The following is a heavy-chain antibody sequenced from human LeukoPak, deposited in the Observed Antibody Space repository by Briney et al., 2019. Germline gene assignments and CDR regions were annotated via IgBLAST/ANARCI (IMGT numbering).Heavy chain of an antibody. V-gene: IGHV3-30-3*01. D-gene: IGHD3-9*01. CDR3: ARDFGWLSGFDN. CDR2: MSSDGTNT. J-gene: IGHJ4*02. CDR1: GFSFSSYA. Sequence: GGSLRLSCAASGFSFSSYAMHWVRQAPGKGLEWVAVMSSDGTNTYYAASVKGRFTISRDISKNTLYLQMNSLRAEDTAVYYCARDFGWLSGFDNWGQGTLVTVSS.